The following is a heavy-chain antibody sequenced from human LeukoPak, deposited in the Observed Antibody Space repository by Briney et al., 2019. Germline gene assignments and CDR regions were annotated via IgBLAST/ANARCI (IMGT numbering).Heavy chain of an antibody. D-gene: IGHD6-19*01. Sequence: GGSLRLSCAASGFTFSTYAMSWVRQAPGKGLEWVSAFSGNDGSTYYADSVKGRFTIPRDNSKNTLCLQMNSLRAEDTAVYYCALYSSGAAADDWGQGTLVTVSS. CDR3: ALYSSGAAADD. CDR2: FSGNDGST. V-gene: IGHV3-23*01. CDR1: GFTFSTYA. J-gene: IGHJ4*02.